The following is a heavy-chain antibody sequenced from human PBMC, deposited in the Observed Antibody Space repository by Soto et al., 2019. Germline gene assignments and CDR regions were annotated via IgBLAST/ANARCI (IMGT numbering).Heavy chain of an antibody. D-gene: IGHD4-17*01. CDR2: ISYDGSNK. CDR1: GFTFSSYG. Sequence: GGSLGLSCAASGFTFSSYGMHWVRQAPGKGLEWVAVISYDGSNKYYADSVKGRFTISRDNSKNTLYLQMNSLRAEDTAVYYCAKSTDPSWXWGQGTLVTVSS. CDR3: AKSTDPSWX. J-gene: IGHJ4*02. V-gene: IGHV3-30*18.